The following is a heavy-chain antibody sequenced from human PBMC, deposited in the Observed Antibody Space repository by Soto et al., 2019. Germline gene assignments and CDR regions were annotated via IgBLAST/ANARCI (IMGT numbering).Heavy chain of an antibody. CDR2: IIPIFGTA. V-gene: IGHV1-69*01. Sequence: QVQLVQSGAEVKKPGSSVKVSCKASGGTFSSYAISWVRQAPGQGLEWMGGIIPIFGTANYAKKFQGRVTIAGDESPSTAYMELSSLRSKDKAVYSCARTPRDIVVVPAARAGYYYYGMDVWGQGTTVTVSS. CDR3: ARTPRDIVVVPAARAGYYYYGMDV. CDR1: GGTFSSYA. J-gene: IGHJ6*02. D-gene: IGHD2-2*01.